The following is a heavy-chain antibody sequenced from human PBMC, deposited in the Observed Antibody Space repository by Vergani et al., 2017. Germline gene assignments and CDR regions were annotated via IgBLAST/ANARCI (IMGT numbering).Heavy chain of an antibody. J-gene: IGHJ5*02. CDR3: ARNLGFWSGSSWFDP. Sequence: QVQLQESGPGLVKPSETLSLTCTVSGGSISSYYWSWIRQPPGKGLEWIGYIYTSGSTNYNPSLKIRVTISVDTSKNQFSLKLSSVTAADTAVYYCARNLGFWSGSSWFDPWGQGTLVTVSS. CDR1: GGSISSYY. CDR2: IYTSGST. V-gene: IGHV4-4*09. D-gene: IGHD3-3*01.